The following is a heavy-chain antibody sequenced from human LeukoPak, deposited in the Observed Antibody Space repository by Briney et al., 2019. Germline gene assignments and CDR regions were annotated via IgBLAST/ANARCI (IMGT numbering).Heavy chain of an antibody. D-gene: IGHD6-13*01. CDR3: ARAAIAAARIYYYMDV. Sequence: PGGSLRLSCAASGFTFSSYSMNWVRQALGKGLEWVSFISTSSSYIHNADSVKGRFTISRDNAENSLYLQMNSLRAEDTAVYYCARAAIAAARIYYYMDVWGKGTTVTVSS. CDR2: ISTSSSYI. J-gene: IGHJ6*03. CDR1: GFTFSSYS. V-gene: IGHV3-21*01.